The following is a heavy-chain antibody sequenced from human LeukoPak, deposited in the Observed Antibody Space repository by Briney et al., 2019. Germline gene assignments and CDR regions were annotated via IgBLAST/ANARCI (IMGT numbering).Heavy chain of an antibody. J-gene: IGHJ6*03. Sequence: SETLSLTCIVSGGSISSYHWSWIRQPPGKGLEWIGYIYYSGSTNYNPSLKSRVTISVDTSKNQFSLKLSSVTAADTAVYYCAGGYSYGSTYYYMDVWGKGTTVTISS. V-gene: IGHV4-59*01. CDR1: GGSISSYH. CDR2: IYYSGST. D-gene: IGHD5-18*01. CDR3: AGGYSYGSTYYYMDV.